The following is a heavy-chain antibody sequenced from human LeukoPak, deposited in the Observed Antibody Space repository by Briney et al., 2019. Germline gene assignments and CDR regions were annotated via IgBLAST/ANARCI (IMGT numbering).Heavy chain of an antibody. V-gene: IGHV3-23*01. J-gene: IGHJ4*02. D-gene: IGHD2-8*01. CDR3: ATYRRGYHDTNESYYFDY. Sequence: GGSLRLSCAASGITLSRFAMSWVRQAPGKGLEWVSGIGDSGGSPYYADSVKGRFTISRDNSKNTLYLQMNGLRAEDTAIYYCATYRRGYHDTNESYYFDYWGQGTLVTVSS. CDR2: IGDSGGSP. CDR1: GITLSRFA.